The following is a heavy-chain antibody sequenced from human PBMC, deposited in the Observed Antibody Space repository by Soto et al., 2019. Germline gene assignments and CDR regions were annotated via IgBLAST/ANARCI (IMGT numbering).Heavy chain of an antibody. CDR3: ARAKFVYYGMDV. Sequence: EVQLVESGGGLVLPGGSLRLSCAGSGFTFSSYWMTWVRQAPGKGLEWVASIKQDGSEKDYVDSLKGRFTIPRDNPKNSLSLQMNSLRAEDTAVYYCARAKFVYYGMDVWGQGTTVTVSS. J-gene: IGHJ6*02. CDR2: IKQDGSEK. D-gene: IGHD3-16*01. CDR1: GFTFSSYW. V-gene: IGHV3-7*01.